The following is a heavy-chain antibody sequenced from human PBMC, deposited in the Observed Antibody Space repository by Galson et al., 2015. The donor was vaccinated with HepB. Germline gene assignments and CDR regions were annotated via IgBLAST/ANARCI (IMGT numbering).Heavy chain of an antibody. J-gene: IGHJ4*02. V-gene: IGHV1-46*01. Sequence: SVKVSCKASGYTFTNYYMHWVRQAPGQGLEWMGIINPRDRTTYYIQKFQGRVTMTSDTSTSTFYMELSSLISEDTAMYYCARAYPTTGDDYWGQGTLVTVSS. CDR3: ARAYPTTGDDY. D-gene: IGHD4-11*01. CDR1: GYTFTNYY. CDR2: INPRDRTT.